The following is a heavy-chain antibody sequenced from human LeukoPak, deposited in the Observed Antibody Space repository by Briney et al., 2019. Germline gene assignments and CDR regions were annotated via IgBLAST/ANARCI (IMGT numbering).Heavy chain of an antibody. CDR1: GFTFDDYG. Sequence: GGSLRLSCAASGFTFDDYGMSWVRQAPGKGLEWVSGINWNGGSTGYADSVKGRFTISRDNAKNSLYLQMNSLRAEDTALYYCARATHYYESSGYDYWGQGTLVAVSS. V-gene: IGHV3-20*04. CDR3: ARATHYYESSGYDY. J-gene: IGHJ4*02. CDR2: INWNGGST. D-gene: IGHD3-22*01.